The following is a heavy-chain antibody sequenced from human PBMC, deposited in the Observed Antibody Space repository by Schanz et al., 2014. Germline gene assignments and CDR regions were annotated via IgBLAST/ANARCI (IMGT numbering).Heavy chain of an antibody. V-gene: IGHV4-4*07. CDR2: IFTGGSS. J-gene: IGHJ4*02. Sequence: QVQLRESGPRLVKPSETLSLNCTVSGDSMKSHYWTWIRQPAGQGLEWVGRIFTGGSSDYNRSFKGRITMSIDTSKNYLSLNLNSVPAADTAFYFCARVSRGGVFDFWGPGILVTVSS. CDR1: GDSMKSHY. D-gene: IGHD3-3*01. CDR3: ARVSRGGVFDF.